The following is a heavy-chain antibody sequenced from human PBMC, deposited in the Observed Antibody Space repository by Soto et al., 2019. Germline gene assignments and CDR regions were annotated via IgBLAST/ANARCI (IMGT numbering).Heavy chain of an antibody. D-gene: IGHD3-16*01. CDR3: ARDYEDVWGSPDSFDL. V-gene: IGHV3-48*03. CDR1: GFTFSNYE. CDR2: ITSSGNTL. J-gene: IGHJ3*01. Sequence: EVQLVESGGGLVQPGGSLRLACAASGFTFSNYEMHWVRQAPGQGLEWVGYITSSGNTLYYADSVKGRFTMSRDNARKSLFLQMNILRSADTALYYCARDYEDVWGSPDSFDLWGQGTMVTVSS.